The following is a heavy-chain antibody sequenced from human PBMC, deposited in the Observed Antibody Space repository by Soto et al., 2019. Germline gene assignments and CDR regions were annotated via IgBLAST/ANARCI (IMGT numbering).Heavy chain of an antibody. V-gene: IGHV4-59*01. J-gene: IGHJ6*02. CDR3: ARGRGSYYYYPMDV. CDR2: IYYNGNS. CDR1: GGAISTFY. Sequence: QVQLQESGPGLVKPSETLSLTCTVSGGAISTFYWSWIRQPPGKGPEWIGYIYYNGNSNYNPALKRRVTMSVDTSKNQVSLKLTSVTDADTAVYYCARGRGSYYYYPMDVWGQGTTVTVSS. D-gene: IGHD5-12*01.